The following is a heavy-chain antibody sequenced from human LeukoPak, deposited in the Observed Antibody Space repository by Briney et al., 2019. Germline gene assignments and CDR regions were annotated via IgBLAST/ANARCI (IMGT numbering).Heavy chain of an antibody. CDR3: ARDPGFCSGGSCYSTHFDY. CDR2: INPNSGGT. Sequence: ASVKVSCKASGYTFTGYYMHWVRQAPGQGLEWMGWINPNSGGTNYAQKFQGRVTMTRDTSISTAYMELSRLRSDDTAVYYCARDPGFCSGGSCYSTHFDYWGQGTLVTVSS. CDR1: GYTFTGYY. J-gene: IGHJ4*02. V-gene: IGHV1-2*02. D-gene: IGHD2-15*01.